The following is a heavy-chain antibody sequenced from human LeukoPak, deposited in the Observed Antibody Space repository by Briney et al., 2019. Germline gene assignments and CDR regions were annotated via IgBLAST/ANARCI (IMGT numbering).Heavy chain of an antibody. CDR2: IYYSGST. D-gene: IGHD6-19*01. CDR1: GGSISSGSYY. V-gene: IGHV4-39*07. CDR3: ASVRGYSSGWYASGFDP. Sequence: PSETPSLTCTVSGGSISSGSYYWSWIRQPPGKGPEWIGSIYYSGSTNYNPSLKSRVTISLDTSKNQFSLKLTSVTAADTAVYYCASVRGYSSGWYASGFDPWGQGTLVTVSS. J-gene: IGHJ5*02.